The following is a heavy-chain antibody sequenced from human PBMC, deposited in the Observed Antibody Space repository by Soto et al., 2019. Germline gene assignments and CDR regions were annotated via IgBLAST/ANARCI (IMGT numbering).Heavy chain of an antibody. CDR1: GFTFSSYG. Sequence: GGSLRLSCAASGFTFSSYGMHWVRQAPGKGLEWVAVIWYDGSNKYYADSVKGRFTISRDNSKNTLYLQMNSLRAEDTAVYYCARGRDRYSSSWYYYWGQGTLVTVSS. CDR2: IWYDGSNK. CDR3: ARGRDRYSSSWYYY. V-gene: IGHV3-33*01. D-gene: IGHD6-13*01. J-gene: IGHJ4*02.